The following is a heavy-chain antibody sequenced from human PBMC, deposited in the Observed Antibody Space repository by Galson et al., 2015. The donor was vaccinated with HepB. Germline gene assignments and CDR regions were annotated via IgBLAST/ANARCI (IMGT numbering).Heavy chain of an antibody. CDR2: ILYDGSNK. V-gene: IGHV3-33*05. D-gene: IGHD2-15*01. J-gene: IGHJ4*02. CDR1: GFTFSSYG. CDR3: ARGDIPPGVAYFDY. Sequence: SLRLSCAASGFTFSSYGMQWVRQAPGKGLEWVAVILYDGSNKYYVDSVKGRFTISRDNSKNTLYLQMNSLRAEDTAVYYCARGDIPPGVAYFDYWGQGTLVTVSS.